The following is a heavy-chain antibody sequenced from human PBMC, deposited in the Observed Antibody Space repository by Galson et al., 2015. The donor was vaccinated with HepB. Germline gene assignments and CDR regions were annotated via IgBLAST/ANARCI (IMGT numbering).Heavy chain of an antibody. D-gene: IGHD3-22*01. Sequence: SLRLSCAASGFTFSSYAMSWVRQAPGKGLEWVSATSGSGGSTYYADSVKGRFTISRDNSKNTLYLQMNSLRAEDTAVYYCAKADRDSSGYYYSLIIDYAFDIWGQGTMVTVSS. CDR1: GFTFSSYA. CDR2: TSGSGGST. V-gene: IGHV3-23*01. J-gene: IGHJ3*02. CDR3: AKADRDSSGYYYSLIIDYAFDI.